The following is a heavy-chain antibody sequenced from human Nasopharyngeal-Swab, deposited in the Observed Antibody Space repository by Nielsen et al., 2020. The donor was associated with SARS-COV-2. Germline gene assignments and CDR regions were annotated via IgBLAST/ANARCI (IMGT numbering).Heavy chain of an antibody. CDR3: AREELGYCSGGSCLPFGY. J-gene: IGHJ4*02. D-gene: IGHD2-15*01. V-gene: IGHV3-48*02. CDR2: ISSSSSTI. Sequence: WIRQPPGKGLEWVSYISSSSSTIYYADSVKGRFTISRDNAKNSLYLQMSSLRDEDTAVYYCAREELGYCSGGSCLPFGYWGQGTLVTVSS.